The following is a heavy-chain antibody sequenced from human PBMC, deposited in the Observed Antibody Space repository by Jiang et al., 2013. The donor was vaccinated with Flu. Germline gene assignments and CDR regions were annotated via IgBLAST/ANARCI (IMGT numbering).Heavy chain of an antibody. J-gene: IGHJ6*02. CDR2: INPNSGGT. V-gene: IGHV1-2*04. D-gene: IGHD3-10*01. Sequence: GASVKVSCKASGYTFTGYYMHWVRQAPGQGLEWMGWINPNSGGTNYAQKFQGWVTMTRDTSISTAYMELSRLRSDDTAVYYCARGGFGELRYYYYYGMDVWGQGTTVTVSS. CDR3: ARGGFGELRYYYYYGMDV. CDR1: GYTFTGYY.